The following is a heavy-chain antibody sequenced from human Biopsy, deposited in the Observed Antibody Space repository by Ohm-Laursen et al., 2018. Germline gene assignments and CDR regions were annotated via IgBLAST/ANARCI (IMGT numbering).Heavy chain of an antibody. CDR2: IYNTETT. V-gene: IGHV4-39*01. CDR1: GGPISSSTTYY. CDR3: ARHPTGFWFDP. J-gene: IGHJ5*02. Sequence: GTLSLTCTVSGGPISSSTTYYWAWLRQPPGKGLEWIGSIYNTETTFYNPSLKSRVTISVDTSTNQFSLKVSSVTAADTALYFCARHPTGFWFDPWGHGTPVTVPS.